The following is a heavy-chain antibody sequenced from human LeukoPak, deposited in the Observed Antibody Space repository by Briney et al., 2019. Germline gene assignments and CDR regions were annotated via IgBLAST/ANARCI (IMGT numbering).Heavy chain of an antibody. Sequence: GASVKVSCKASGFTFTSSAMQWVRQARGQRLEWIGWIVVGSGNTNYAQKLQERVTITRDMSTSTAYMELSSLRSEDTAVYYCAADTQWRSAFDIWGQGTMVTVSS. CDR3: AADTQWRSAFDI. V-gene: IGHV1-58*02. CDR2: IVVGSGNT. D-gene: IGHD6-19*01. J-gene: IGHJ3*02. CDR1: GFTFTSSA.